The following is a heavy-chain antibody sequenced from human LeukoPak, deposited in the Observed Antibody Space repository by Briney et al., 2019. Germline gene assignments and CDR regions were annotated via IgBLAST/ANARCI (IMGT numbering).Heavy chain of an antibody. J-gene: IGHJ5*02. D-gene: IGHD1-26*01. CDR3: VRGGSYSGS. CDR1: GFTFSSYE. Sequence: GGSLRLSCAASGFTFSSYEMNWVRQAPGKGLEWVSYISRSGSTMYYADSVKGRFTISRDNAKNSLYLQMNSLSAEDTAVYYCVRGGSYSGSWGQGTLVTVSS. V-gene: IGHV3-48*03. CDR2: ISRSGSTM.